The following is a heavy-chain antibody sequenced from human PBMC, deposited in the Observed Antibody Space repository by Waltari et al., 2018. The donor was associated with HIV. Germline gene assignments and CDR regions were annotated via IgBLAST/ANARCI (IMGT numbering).Heavy chain of an antibody. V-gene: IGHV3-30*04. J-gene: IGHJ4*02. Sequence: VQLLESGGGLVQPGRYLRPSCAASGFPFSSEAMHWVRRAPGKGLGWVAAISYDGTNKYYAESVKGRFTISRDNSKNTLYVEMSSLSPEDTAVYFCARDGAPPNYWGQGTLVTVSS. CDR3: ARDGAPPNY. CDR1: GFPFSSEA. D-gene: IGHD2-8*01. CDR2: ISYDGTNK.